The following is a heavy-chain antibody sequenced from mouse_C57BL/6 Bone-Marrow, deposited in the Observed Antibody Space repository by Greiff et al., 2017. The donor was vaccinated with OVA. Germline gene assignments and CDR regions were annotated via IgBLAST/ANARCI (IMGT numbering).Heavy chain of an antibody. CDR2: ISSGSSTI. D-gene: IGHD6-5*01. J-gene: IGHJ3*01. Sequence: DVHLVESGGGLVKPGGSLKLSCAASGFTFSDYGMHWVRQAPEQGLEWVAYISSGSSTIYYADTVKGRFTISRDNAKNTLFLQMTSLRSEDTAMYYCARAYSWLAYWGQGTLVTVSA. CDR1: GFTFSDYG. CDR3: ARAYSWLAY. V-gene: IGHV5-17*01.